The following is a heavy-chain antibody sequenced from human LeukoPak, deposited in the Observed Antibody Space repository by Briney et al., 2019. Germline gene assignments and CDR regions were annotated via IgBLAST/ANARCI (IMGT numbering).Heavy chain of an antibody. V-gene: IGHV6-1*01. CDR1: GDSVSSNSAA. Sequence: SQTLSLTCAISGDSVSSNSAAWNWIRQSPSRGLEWLGRTYYRSKWYNDYAVSVKSRITINPDTSKNQFSLQLNSVTPEDTAAYYCARSIPYGGNSGFDPWGQGTLVTVSS. CDR2: TYYRSKWYN. CDR3: ARSIPYGGNSGFDP. J-gene: IGHJ5*02. D-gene: IGHD4-23*01.